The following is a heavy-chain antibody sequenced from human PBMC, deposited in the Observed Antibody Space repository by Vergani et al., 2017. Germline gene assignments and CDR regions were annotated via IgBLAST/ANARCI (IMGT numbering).Heavy chain of an antibody. D-gene: IGHD2-2*01. Sequence: QVQLVESGGGVVQPGRSLRLSCAASGFTFSSYGMHWVRQAPGKGLEWVAVIWYDGSNKYYADSVKGRFTISRDNSKNTLYLQMNSLRAEDTAVYYCAREASVVVVPAAPFDYWGQGTLVTVSS. V-gene: IGHV3-33*01. CDR1: GFTFSSYG. CDR2: IWYDGSNK. J-gene: IGHJ4*02. CDR3: AREASVVVVPAAPFDY.